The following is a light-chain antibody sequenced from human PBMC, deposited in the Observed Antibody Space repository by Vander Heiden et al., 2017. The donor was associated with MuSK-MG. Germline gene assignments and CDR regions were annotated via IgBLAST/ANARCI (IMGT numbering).Light chain of an antibody. CDR2: EVS. V-gene: IGLV2-14*01. CDR1: SSDVGGYNY. J-gene: IGLJ3*02. CDR3: SSYTSRSTRV. Sequence: QSALTQPASVSGSPGQSITISCTGTSSDVGGYNYVSWYQQHPGKAPNLMIYEVSNRPSGVSNRFSGSKSGNTASLTISGLQAEDEADYYCSSYTSRSTRVFGGGTKLTGL.